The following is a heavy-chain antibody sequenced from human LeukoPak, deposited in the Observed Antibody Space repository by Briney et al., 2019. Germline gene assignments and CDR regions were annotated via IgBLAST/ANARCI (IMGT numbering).Heavy chain of an antibody. D-gene: IGHD4-17*01. J-gene: IGHJ3*02. V-gene: IGHV3-21*01. CDR3: ARHLIGDYGAFDM. CDR1: GFTFSSYS. CDR2: ISSSSSYI. Sequence: PGGSLRLSCAGSGFTFSSYSMNWVSQAPGKGLEWVSSISSSSSYIYYADSVKGRFTISRDNAKNSLYLQMNSLRAEDTAVYYCARHLIGDYGAFDMWGQGTMVTVSS.